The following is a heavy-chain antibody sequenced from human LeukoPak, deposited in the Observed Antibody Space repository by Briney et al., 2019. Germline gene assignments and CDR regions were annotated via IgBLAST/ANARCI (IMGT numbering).Heavy chain of an antibody. CDR1: GFTFSSYG. CDR3: AKNSSRTSPASSTDC. J-gene: IGHJ4*02. Sequence: PGGSLRLSCAASGFTFSSYGMHWVRQAPGKGLEWVSAISGSGGSTYYADSVKGRFTISRDNSKNTLYLQMNSLRAEDTAVYYCAKNSSRTSPASSTDCLSQATLVTV. CDR2: ISGSGGST. D-gene: IGHD2-2*01. V-gene: IGHV3-23*01.